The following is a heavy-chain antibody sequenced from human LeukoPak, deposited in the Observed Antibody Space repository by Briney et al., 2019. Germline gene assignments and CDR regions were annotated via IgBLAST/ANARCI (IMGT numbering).Heavy chain of an antibody. CDR2: INSDGSST. D-gene: IGHD3-10*01. Sequence: GGSLRLSCAASGFTFSSYWMHWVRQAPGKGLVWVSRINSDGSSTTYADSVKGRFTISRDNAKNTLYLQMNSLRAEDTAVYYCARDYGRSRDYGMDVWGQGTTVTVSS. CDR3: ARDYGRSRDYGMDV. V-gene: IGHV3-74*01. CDR1: GFTFSSYW. J-gene: IGHJ6*02.